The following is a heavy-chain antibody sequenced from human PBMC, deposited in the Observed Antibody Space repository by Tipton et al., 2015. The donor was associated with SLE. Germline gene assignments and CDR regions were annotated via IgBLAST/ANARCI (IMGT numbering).Heavy chain of an antibody. CDR3: ARRSDDYSNWFDP. CDR1: GDPITGSPYF. J-gene: IGHJ5*02. CDR2: VFHSGNT. V-gene: IGHV4-39*07. D-gene: IGHD4-11*01. Sequence: TLSLTCTVSGDPITGSPYFWGWIRQPPGKGPEWIGNVFHSGNTYYNPSLKSRVTMSVDTSKSQFSLKLSPVTAADTAVYYCARRSDDYSNWFDPWGQGTQVTVSS.